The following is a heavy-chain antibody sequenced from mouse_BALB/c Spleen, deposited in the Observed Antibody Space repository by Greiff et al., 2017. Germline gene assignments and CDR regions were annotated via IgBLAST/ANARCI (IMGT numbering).Heavy chain of an antibody. CDR3: AREYDYDVDWFAY. CDR1: GYTFTSYV. J-gene: IGHJ3*01. V-gene: IGHV1-14*01. D-gene: IGHD2-4*01. CDR2: INPYNDGT. Sequence: EVQLQQSGPELVKPGASVKMSCKASGYTFTSYVMHWVKQKPGQGLEWIGYINPYNDGTKYNEKFKGKATLTSDKSSSTAYMELSSLTSEDSAVYYCAREYDYDVDWFAYWGQGTLVTVAA.